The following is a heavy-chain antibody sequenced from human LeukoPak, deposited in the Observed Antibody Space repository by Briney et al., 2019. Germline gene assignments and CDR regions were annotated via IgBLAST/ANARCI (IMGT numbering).Heavy chain of an antibody. V-gene: IGHV4-39*01. Sequence: KPSETLSLTCTVPGGSISSSSYYWGWIRQPPGKGLEWIGSIYYSGSTYYNPSLKSRVTISVDTSKNQFSLKLSSVTAADTAVYYCARSVLRFLEWLPVPYAFDIWGQGTMVTVSS. D-gene: IGHD3-3*01. CDR3: ARSVLRFLEWLPVPYAFDI. CDR1: GGSISSSSYY. J-gene: IGHJ3*02. CDR2: IYYSGST.